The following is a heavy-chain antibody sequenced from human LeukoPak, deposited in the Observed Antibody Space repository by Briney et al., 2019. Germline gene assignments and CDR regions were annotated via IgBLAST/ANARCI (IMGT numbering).Heavy chain of an antibody. CDR3: VRLDYGPGSYYLNY. V-gene: IGHV3-11*03. J-gene: IGHJ4*02. CDR1: GFTFSDCY. D-gene: IGHD3-10*01. CDR2: IGGSGVDT. Sequence: PGGSLRLSCAASGFTFSDCYMRWFRQAPGKGLEWLSYIGGSGVDTNYADSVKGRFTTSRDNAKSSLYLQMNSLRAEDTAVYYCVRLDYGPGSYYLNYWGQGTLVTVSS.